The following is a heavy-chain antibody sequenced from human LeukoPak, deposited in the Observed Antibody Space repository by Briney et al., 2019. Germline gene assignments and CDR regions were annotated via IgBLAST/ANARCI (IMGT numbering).Heavy chain of an antibody. J-gene: IGHJ4*02. CDR3: AKAMTTVPTGVDY. V-gene: IGHV3-30*18. D-gene: IGHD4-17*01. CDR1: GFTFSSYG. CDR2: ISYDGSNK. Sequence: PGGSLRLSCAASGFTFSSYGRHWVRQAPGKGLEWVAVISYDGSNKYYADSVKGRFTISRDNSKNTLYLQMNSLRAEDTAVYYCAKAMTTVPTGVDYWGQGTLVTVSS.